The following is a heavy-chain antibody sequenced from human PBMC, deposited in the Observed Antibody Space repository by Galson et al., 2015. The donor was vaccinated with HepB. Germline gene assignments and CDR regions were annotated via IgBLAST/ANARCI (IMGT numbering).Heavy chain of an antibody. CDR1: GFSFSNSA. J-gene: IGHJ4*02. CDR3: AKEEVPNDY. CDR2: ISISGRNT. Sequence: SLRLSCAVSGFSFSNSAITWVRQAPGRGLEWISGISISGRNTYYADSVKGRFTISRDNSKNTVFLQMNSLRAEDTAVYYCAKEEVPNDYWGQGTLVTVSS. D-gene: IGHD4/OR15-4a*01. V-gene: IGHV3-23*01.